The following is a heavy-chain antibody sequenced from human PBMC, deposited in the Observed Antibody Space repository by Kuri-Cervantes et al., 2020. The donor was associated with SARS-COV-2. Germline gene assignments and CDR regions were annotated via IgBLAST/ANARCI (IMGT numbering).Heavy chain of an antibody. D-gene: IGHD3-10*01. J-gene: IGHJ6*02. V-gene: IGHV1-3*01. CDR1: GYTFNNYA. CDR3: ARDLAGSGSYYALYYYYYGMDV. CDR2: INADNGNS. Sequence: ASVKVSCKASGYTFNNYAMHWVRQAPGDRLEWMGWINADNGNSKYSERFQGRVTITRDTSASTVYMELSSLRSEDTAVYYCARDLAGSGSYYALYYYYYGMDVWGQGTTVTVSS.